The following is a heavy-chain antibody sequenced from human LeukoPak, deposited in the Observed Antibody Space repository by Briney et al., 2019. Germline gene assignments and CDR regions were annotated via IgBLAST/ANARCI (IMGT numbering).Heavy chain of an antibody. CDR2: FDPEDGET. D-gene: IGHD6-13*01. J-gene: IGHJ4*02. Sequence: ASVKVSCKVSGYTLTELSMHWVRQAPGKGLEWMGGFDPEDGETIYAQKFQGRVTMTEDTSTDTAYMELSSLRSEGTAVYYCATPAAGSYYFDYWGQGTLVTVSS. CDR1: GYTLTELS. CDR3: ATPAAGSYYFDY. V-gene: IGHV1-24*01.